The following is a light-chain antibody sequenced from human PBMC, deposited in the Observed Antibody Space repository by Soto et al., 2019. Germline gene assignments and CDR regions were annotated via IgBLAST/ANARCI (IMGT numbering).Light chain of an antibody. CDR1: RPFGSG. J-gene: IGKJ1*01. Sequence: DFQMTHLLSTRLDLEGARVPIPCRAGRPFGSGLAGYQQKPGKAPKLLIYKASTLKSGVPSRLSGSGSGTEFTLTISSLQPDDFATYYCQHYNSYSEAFGQGTKVELK. CDR2: KAS. CDR3: QHYNSYSEA. V-gene: IGKV1-5*03.